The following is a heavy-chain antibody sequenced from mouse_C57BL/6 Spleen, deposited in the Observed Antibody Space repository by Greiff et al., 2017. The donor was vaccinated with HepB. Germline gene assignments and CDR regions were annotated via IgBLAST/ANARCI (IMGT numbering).Heavy chain of an antibody. J-gene: IGHJ1*03. V-gene: IGHV1-19*01. D-gene: IGHD1-1*01. CDR1: GYTFTDYY. CDR2: INPYNGGT. CDR3: ARYYYGSREYFDV. Sequence: EVQLQQSGPVLVKPGASVKMSCKASGYTFTDYYMNWVKQSHGKSLEWIGVINPYNGGTSYNQKFKGKATLTVDKSSSTAYMELNSLTSEDSAVYYCARYYYGSREYFDVWGTGTTVTVAS.